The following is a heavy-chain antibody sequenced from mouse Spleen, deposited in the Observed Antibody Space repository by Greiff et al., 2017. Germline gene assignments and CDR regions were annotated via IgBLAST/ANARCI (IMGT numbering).Heavy chain of an antibody. Sequence: QVQLQQSGAELVRPGASVTLSCKASGYTFTDYEMHWVKQTPVHGLEWIGAIDPETGGTAYNQKFKGKAILTADKSSSTAYMELRSLTSEDSAVYYCTTPYGYDEGGFAYWGQGTLVTVSA. CDR3: TTPYGYDEGGFAY. CDR1: GYTFTDYE. CDR2: IDPETGGT. D-gene: IGHD2-2*01. V-gene: IGHV1-15*01. J-gene: IGHJ3*01.